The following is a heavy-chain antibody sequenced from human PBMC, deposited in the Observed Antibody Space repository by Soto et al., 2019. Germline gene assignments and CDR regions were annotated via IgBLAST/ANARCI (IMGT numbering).Heavy chain of an antibody. J-gene: IGHJ2*01. CDR2: MYYSGST. Sequence: QVQLQESGPGLVKPSQTLSLTCTVSGGSISSGGYYRSWIRQHPGKGLEWIGYMYYSGSTYYNPSLKSRVTISVDTSKNQFSLKLSSVTAADTAVYYCARYRYCSGGSCYGDWYFDLWGRGTLVTVSS. D-gene: IGHD2-15*01. CDR1: GGSISSGGYY. V-gene: IGHV4-31*03. CDR3: ARYRYCSGGSCYGDWYFDL.